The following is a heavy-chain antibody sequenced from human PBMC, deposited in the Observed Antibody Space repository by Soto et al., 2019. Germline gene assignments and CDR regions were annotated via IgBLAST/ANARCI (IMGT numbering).Heavy chain of an antibody. J-gene: IGHJ6*02. CDR1: GFTFSSYA. CDR2: ISYDGSNK. V-gene: IGHV3-30-3*01. CDR3: ARDLDRSIAVAGTGYYGMDV. D-gene: IGHD6-19*01. Sequence: RGSLRLSCAASGFTFSSYAMHWVRQAPGKGLEWVAVISYDGSNKYYADSVKGRFTISRDNSKNTLYLQMNSLRAEDTAVYYCARDLDRSIAVAGTGYYGMDVWGQGTTVTVSS.